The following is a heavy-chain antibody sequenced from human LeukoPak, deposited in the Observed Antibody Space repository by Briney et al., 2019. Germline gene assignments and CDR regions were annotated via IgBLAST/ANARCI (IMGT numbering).Heavy chain of an antibody. V-gene: IGHV4-4*07. CDR3: ARGSASPAAIPFDF. CDR2: IYSSGNP. CDR1: GGSISSYF. D-gene: IGHD2-2*02. J-gene: IGHJ3*01. Sequence: PSGTLSLTCTGSGGSISSYFWSWIRQPAGKGLEWIGRIYSSGNPNYNPSLKSRVTLSVDTSKNQFSLRLSSVTAADTAVYYCARGSASPAAIPFDFWGQGTMVTVSS.